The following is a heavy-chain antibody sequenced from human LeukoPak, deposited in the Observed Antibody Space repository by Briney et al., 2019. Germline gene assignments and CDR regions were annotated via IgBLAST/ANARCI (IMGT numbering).Heavy chain of an antibody. V-gene: IGHV4-39*01. CDR1: GGSISSSSYY. CDR2: IYYSGST. CDR3: ARHEAGGGLTY. J-gene: IGHJ4*02. Sequence: KTSETLSLTCTVSGGSISSSSYYWGWIRQPPGKGLEWIGSIYYSGSTYYNPSLKSRVTISVDTSKNQFSLKLSSVTAADTAVYYCARHEAGGGLTYWGQGTLVTVSS. D-gene: IGHD3-9*01.